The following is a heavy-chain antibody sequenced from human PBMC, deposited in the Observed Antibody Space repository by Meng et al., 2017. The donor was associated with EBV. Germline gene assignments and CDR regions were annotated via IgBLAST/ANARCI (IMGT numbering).Heavy chain of an antibody. Sequence: QVVLQHPGGGVKKPGASWKVSCRTSGGTVRSDAVSWVRQAPGQGLEWMGGLIPMSGAPHYAQKFQDRVTIIADESTSTHSMELNNLRFEDTAMYYCASESGRGFTPDYWGQGTLVTVSS. V-gene: IGHV1-69*01. D-gene: IGHD3-10*01. CDR2: LIPMSGAP. CDR3: ASESGRGFTPDY. CDR1: GGTVRSDA. J-gene: IGHJ4*02.